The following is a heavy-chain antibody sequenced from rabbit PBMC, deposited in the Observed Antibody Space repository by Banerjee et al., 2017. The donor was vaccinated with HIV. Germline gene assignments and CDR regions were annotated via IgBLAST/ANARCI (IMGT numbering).Heavy chain of an antibody. CDR2: IYGGSSGST. V-gene: IGHV1S45*01. J-gene: IGHJ3*01. D-gene: IGHD4-1*01. CDR1: GFDLSSYW. CDR3: ARIGDSSGWGLDL. Sequence: QEQLEESGGGLVKPEGSLTLTCKASGFDLSSYWMCWVRQAPGKGLEWIACIYGGSSGSTYYASWAKGRFTISKTSSTTVTLQMTSLTAADTATYFCARIGDSSGWGLDLWGQGTLVTVS.